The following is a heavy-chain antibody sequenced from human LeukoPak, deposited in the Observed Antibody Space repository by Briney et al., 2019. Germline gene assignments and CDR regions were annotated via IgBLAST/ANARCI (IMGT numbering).Heavy chain of an antibody. CDR3: ARPTIALLAFDI. CDR1: GGSFSGYY. J-gene: IGHJ3*02. D-gene: IGHD5-24*01. V-gene: IGHV4-34*01. CDR2: INHSGST. Sequence: SETLSLTCAVYGGSFSGYYWSWIRQPPGKGLEWIGEINHSGSTNSNPSLKSRVTISIDTSKNQFSLKLSSVTAADTAVYYCARPTIALLAFDIWGQGTMVTVSS.